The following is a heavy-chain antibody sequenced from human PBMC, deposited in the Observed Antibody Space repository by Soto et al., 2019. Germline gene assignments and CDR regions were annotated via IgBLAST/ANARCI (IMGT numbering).Heavy chain of an antibody. CDR1: GGSISSGDYY. CDR2: IYYSGST. J-gene: IGHJ4*02. D-gene: IGHD3-10*01. Sequence: SETLSLTCTVSGGSISSGDYYWSWIRQPPGKGLEWIGYIYYSGSTYYNPSLKSRVTISVDTSKNQFSLKLSSVTAADTAVYYCARSPTYYGSGSYSSSDCWGQGTLVTVSS. V-gene: IGHV4-30-4*01. CDR3: ARSPTYYGSGSYSSSDC.